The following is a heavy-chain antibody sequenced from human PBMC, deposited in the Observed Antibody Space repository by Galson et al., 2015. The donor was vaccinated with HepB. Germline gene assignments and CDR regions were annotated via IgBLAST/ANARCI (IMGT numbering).Heavy chain of an antibody. CDR1: GFSISSNW. J-gene: IGHJ5*02. Sequence: SLRLSCAASGFSISSNWMTWLRQAPGKGLEWVANIKQDGSEQDYMDSVKGRFTVSRDNARNLLYLQMNSLRAEGTAVYYCARERNTNYGWFDPWGQGTLVTVSS. CDR2: IKQDGSEQ. D-gene: IGHD3-16*01. CDR3: ARERNTNYGWFDP. V-gene: IGHV3-7*01.